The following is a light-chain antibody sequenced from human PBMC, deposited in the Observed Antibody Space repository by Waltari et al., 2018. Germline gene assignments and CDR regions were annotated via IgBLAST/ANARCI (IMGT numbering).Light chain of an antibody. CDR2: VNSDGSH. V-gene: IGLV4-69*01. CDR3: QTGGHGTWV. CDR1: SGHSSNI. J-gene: IGLJ3*02. Sequence: QLVLTQSPSASASLGASVKLTCTLSSGHSSNIIAWHQQQPEKGPRYLMQVNSDGSHSKGAEIPDRFSGSGSGAERDLTIASVQSEDEADYYCQTGGHGTWVFGGGTKLTVL.